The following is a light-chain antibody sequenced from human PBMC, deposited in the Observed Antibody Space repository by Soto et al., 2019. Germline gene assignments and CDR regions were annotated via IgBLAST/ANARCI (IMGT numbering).Light chain of an antibody. CDR3: QQYGSLRYT. V-gene: IGKV3-20*01. CDR1: QSVSSSY. Sequence: EIVLTQSPGTLSLSPGERATLSCRASQSVSSSYLAWYQQKPGQASRLLIYGASSRATGIPDRFSGSGSGTDFTLTISRLEPEDFAVYYCQQYGSLRYTFGQGTKLEIK. J-gene: IGKJ2*01. CDR2: GAS.